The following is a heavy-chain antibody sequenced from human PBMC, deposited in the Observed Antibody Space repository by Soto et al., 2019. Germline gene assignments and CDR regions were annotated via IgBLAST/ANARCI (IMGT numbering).Heavy chain of an antibody. V-gene: IGHV3-73*01. CDR2: IRSKANSYAT. J-gene: IGHJ6*02. CDR3: TRRGTYDFGMDV. Sequence: EVQLVESGGGLVQPGGSLKLSCAASGFTFSGSAMHWVRQASGKGLEWVGRIRSKANSYATAYAASVKGRFTISRDDSKNKAYLQMNSLKTEDTAVYYCTRRGTYDFGMDVWGQGTTVTVSS. CDR1: GFTFSGSA. D-gene: IGHD3-3*01.